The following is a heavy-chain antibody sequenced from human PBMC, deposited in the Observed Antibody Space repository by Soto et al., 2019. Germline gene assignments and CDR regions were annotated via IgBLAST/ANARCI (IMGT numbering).Heavy chain of an antibody. V-gene: IGHV1-2*04. Sequence: QVQLVQSGAEVKKPGASVKVSCKASGYTFTGYYMHWVRQAPGQGLEWMGWINPNSGDTIYAQKFQGWVTMTRDTSISTAYMELSRLKSDDTAVYYCARDGKEYSYGAPNFDYWGQGTLVTVSS. CDR2: INPNSGDT. CDR1: GYTFTGYY. CDR3: ARDGKEYSYGAPNFDY. D-gene: IGHD5-18*01. J-gene: IGHJ4*02.